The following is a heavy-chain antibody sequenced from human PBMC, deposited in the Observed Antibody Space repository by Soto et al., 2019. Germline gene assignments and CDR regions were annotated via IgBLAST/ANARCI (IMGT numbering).Heavy chain of an antibody. D-gene: IGHD2-2*01. J-gene: IGHJ5*02. V-gene: IGHV3-21*01. CDR1: GFTFSSYS. CDR3: RIGYCSSTSCYASNWFDP. Sequence: EVQLVESGGGLVKPGGSLRLFCAASGFTFSSYSMNWVRQAPGKGLEWVSSISSSSSYIYYADSVKGRFTISRDNAKNSLYLQMNSLRAEDTAVYYCRIGYCSSTSCYASNWFDPWGQGTLVTVSS. CDR2: ISSSSSYI.